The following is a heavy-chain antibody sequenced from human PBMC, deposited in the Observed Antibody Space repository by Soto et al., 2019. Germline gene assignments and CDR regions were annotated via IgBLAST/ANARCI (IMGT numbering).Heavy chain of an antibody. CDR3: ARSPYYSNFDY. CDR2: IYYSGST. V-gene: IGHV4-59*01. D-gene: IGHD4-4*01. CDR1: GGSISSYY. Sequence: SETLSLTCTVSGGSISSYYWSWIRQPPGKGPEWIGYIYYSGSTNYNPSLKSRVTISADTSKNQFSLKLSSVTAADTAVYYCARSPYYSNFDYWGQGTLVTVSS. J-gene: IGHJ4*02.